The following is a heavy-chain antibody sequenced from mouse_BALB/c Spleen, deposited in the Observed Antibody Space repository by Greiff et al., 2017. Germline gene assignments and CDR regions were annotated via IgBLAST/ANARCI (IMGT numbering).Heavy chain of an antibody. CDR1: GFTFSSYG. CDR2: INSNGGST. V-gene: IGHV5-6-3*01. Sequence: EVMLVESGGGLVQPGGSLKLSCAASGFTFSSYGMSWVRQTPDKRLELVATINSNGGSTYYPDSVKGRFTISRDNAKNTLYLQMSSLKSEDTAMYYCARDGLMITYYFDYWGQGTTLTVSS. CDR3: ARDGLMITYYFDY. J-gene: IGHJ2*01. D-gene: IGHD2-4*01.